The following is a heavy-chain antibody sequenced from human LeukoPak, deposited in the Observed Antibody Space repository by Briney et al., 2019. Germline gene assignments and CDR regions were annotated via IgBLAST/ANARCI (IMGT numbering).Heavy chain of an antibody. CDR2: IDWDDDK. V-gene: IGHV2-70*01. D-gene: IGHD1-1*01. J-gene: IGHJ4*02. CDR1: GASVSSNSYH. Sequence: TLSLTCTVSGASVSSNSYHWSWIRQAPGKALEWLALIDWDDDKYYSTSLKTRLTISKDTSKNQVVLTMTNMDPVDTATYYCARILGWNVDWGQGTLVTVSS. CDR3: ARILGWNVD.